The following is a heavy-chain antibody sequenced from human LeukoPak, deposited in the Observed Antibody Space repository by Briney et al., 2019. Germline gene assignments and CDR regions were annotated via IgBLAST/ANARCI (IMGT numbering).Heavy chain of an antibody. CDR3: AKDSEAGYFDY. D-gene: IGHD6-19*01. CDR2: IWYDGSNK. J-gene: IGHJ4*02. V-gene: IGHV3-33*06. Sequence: PGGSLRLSCAASGFTFSSYGMHWVRQAPGKGLEWVAVIWYDGSNKYYADSVKGRFTISRDNSKNTLYLQMNSLRAEDTAVYYCAKDSEAGYFDYWGQGTLVTVSS. CDR1: GFTFSSYG.